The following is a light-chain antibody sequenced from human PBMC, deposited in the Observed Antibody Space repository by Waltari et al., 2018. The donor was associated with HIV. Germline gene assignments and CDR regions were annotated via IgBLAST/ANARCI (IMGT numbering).Light chain of an antibody. J-gene: IGLJ1*01. CDR2: DNE. V-gene: IGLV1-51*01. CDR1: SSNLGNNF. Sequence: QSILTQSPSVSAAPGQKVTVSCSGDSSNLGNNFVSCYQQVPGTAPRLLIYDNEKRPSGIPDRFSAFKAGVSATLVIAGLQIVDEADYYCGTWDSSLSLYVFGPGTTVAVL. CDR3: GTWDSSLSLYV.